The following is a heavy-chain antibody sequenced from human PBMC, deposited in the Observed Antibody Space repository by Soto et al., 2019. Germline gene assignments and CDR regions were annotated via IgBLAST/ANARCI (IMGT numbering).Heavy chain of an antibody. CDR3: ARGNVLRFLEWLSFDY. Sequence: PGGSLRLSCAASGFTFSSYSMNWVRQAPGKGLEWVSSISSSSSYIYYADSVKGRFTISRDNAKNQFSLKLSSVTAADTAVYYCARGNVLRFLEWLSFDYWGQGTLVTVSS. CDR2: ISSSSSYI. J-gene: IGHJ4*02. D-gene: IGHD3-3*01. CDR1: GFTFSSYS. V-gene: IGHV3-21*04.